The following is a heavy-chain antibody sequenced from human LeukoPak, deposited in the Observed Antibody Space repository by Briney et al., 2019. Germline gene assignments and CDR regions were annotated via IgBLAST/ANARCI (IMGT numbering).Heavy chain of an antibody. CDR2: IGGRGDST. D-gene: IGHD4-23*01. CDR3: ARGGSYGGYHSY. J-gene: IGHJ4*02. Sequence: GGSLRLSCAASGFTFRNYAMSWVRQAPGKGLEWVSAIGGRGDSTYYADSVKGRFTISRDNSKNMLYLQMNSLRAEDTALYYCARGGSYGGYHSYWGQGTLVTVSS. V-gene: IGHV3-23*01. CDR1: GFTFRNYA.